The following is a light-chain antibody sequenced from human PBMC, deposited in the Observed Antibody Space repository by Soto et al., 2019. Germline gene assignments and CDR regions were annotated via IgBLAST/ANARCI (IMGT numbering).Light chain of an antibody. J-gene: IGKJ4*01. CDR1: QSVNSN. V-gene: IGKV3-15*01. Sequence: EIVMTQSPATLSVSPGERATLSCRASQSVNSNLAWYQQKTGQTPKLLIYVASTRATGIPARFSGSGSGTEFTLTISSLQSEDFAVYYCQQYNVWPLTFGGGTKVEFK. CDR3: QQYNVWPLT. CDR2: VAS.